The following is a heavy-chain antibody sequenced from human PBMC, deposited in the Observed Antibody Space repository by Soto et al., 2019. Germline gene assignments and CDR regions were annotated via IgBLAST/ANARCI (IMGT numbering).Heavy chain of an antibody. CDR2: INGGNGNT. Sequence: ASVKVSCKTSGYIFINYAMHWVRQAPGQRLEWMGWINGGNGNTEYSQKFQGRVTITRDTSASTVYMELSSLTSEDTAVFYCARSGYSSGWYHWYFELWGRGTLVTVSS. CDR3: ARSGYSSGWYHWYFEL. D-gene: IGHD6-19*01. V-gene: IGHV1-3*01. J-gene: IGHJ2*01. CDR1: GYIFINYA.